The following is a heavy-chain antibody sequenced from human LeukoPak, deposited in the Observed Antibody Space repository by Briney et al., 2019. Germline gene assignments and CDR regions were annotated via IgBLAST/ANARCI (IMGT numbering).Heavy chain of an antibody. D-gene: IGHD5-24*01. Sequence: SSETLSLTRTVSGGSVSSGPYYWSWIRQPPGKGLEWIGYISYSGGPCYNPSLKSRVTISVDTSKNQFSLKLSSVTAADTAVYFCARTRDGNSRYFDSWGQGTLVTVSS. CDR3: ARTRDGNSRYFDS. J-gene: IGHJ4*02. V-gene: IGHV4-61*01. CDR1: GGSVSSGPYY. CDR2: ISYSGGP.